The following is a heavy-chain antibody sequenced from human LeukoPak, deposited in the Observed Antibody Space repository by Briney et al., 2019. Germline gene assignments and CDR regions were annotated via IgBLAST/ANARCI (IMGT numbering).Heavy chain of an antibody. D-gene: IGHD3-10*01. CDR1: GFTFSSYD. Sequence: GGSLRLSCAASGFTFSSYDIHWVRQAPGRGLEWVAFIRYDGSNKYYADSVKGRLTITRDNSKNTVYLQMNSLRAEDTAVYYCARARKSGGITMIRGVKDRGWFDPWGQGTLVTVSS. V-gene: IGHV3-30*02. CDR3: ARARKSGGITMIRGVKDRGWFDP. J-gene: IGHJ5*02. CDR2: IRYDGSNK.